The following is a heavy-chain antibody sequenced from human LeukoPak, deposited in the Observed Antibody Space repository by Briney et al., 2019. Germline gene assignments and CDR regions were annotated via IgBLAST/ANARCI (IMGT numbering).Heavy chain of an antibody. CDR1: GGSFSGYY. Sequence: TSSETLSLTCAVYGGSFSGYYWSWIRQPPGKGLEWIGEINHSGSTNYNPSLKSRVTISVDTSKNQFSLKLSSVTAPDTAVYYCARGVFADILSQYYFDYWGQGTLVTVSS. D-gene: IGHD3-9*01. CDR2: INHSGST. CDR3: ARGVFADILSQYYFDY. J-gene: IGHJ4*02. V-gene: IGHV4-34*01.